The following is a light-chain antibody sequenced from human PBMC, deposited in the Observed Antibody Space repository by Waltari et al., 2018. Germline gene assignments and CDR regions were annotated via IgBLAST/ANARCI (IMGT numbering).Light chain of an antibody. J-gene: IGKJ3*01. CDR3: MQALHTPTT. CDR1: QSLLRSTGYNF. CDR2: LGS. V-gene: IGKV2-28*01. Sequence: DIVMTQSPLSLSVTTGEPASISCRSSQSLLRSTGYNFLDWDVQKPGQPPQLLISLGSDRASGVPDRFSGSGTGTDFTLKISRVEAEDVGIYYCMQALHTPTTFGPGTKVDIK.